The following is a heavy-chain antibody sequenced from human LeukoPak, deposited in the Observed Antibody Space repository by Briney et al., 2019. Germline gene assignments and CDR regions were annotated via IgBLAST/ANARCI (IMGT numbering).Heavy chain of an antibody. CDR2: INWNGGST. CDR3: ARDPGGSGRYGEYWYFDL. CDR1: GFSFDEDA. J-gene: IGHJ2*01. V-gene: IGHV3-20*01. D-gene: IGHD3-16*02. Sequence: GGSLRLSCAASGFSFDEDAVSWVRQVPGKGLEWVSGINWNGGSTGYADSVKGRFTISRDNAKNSLYLQMNSLRAEDTALYHCARDPGGSGRYGEYWYFDLWGRGTLVTVSS.